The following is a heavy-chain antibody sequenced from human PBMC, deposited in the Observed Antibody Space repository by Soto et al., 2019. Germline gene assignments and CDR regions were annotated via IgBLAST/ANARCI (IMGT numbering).Heavy chain of an antibody. CDR3: AREGIWSCYYQIAHDYYNYYGVDV. Sequence: ASVKVSCKASGYTFTNYDINWVRQASGQGLEWMGWMNLHNGNTGYAQKFQGRVTMTRNTSISTAYMELSSLRSEDTAIYYCAREGIWSCYYQIAHDYYNYYGVDVWGQGNTVTVSS. V-gene: IGHV1-8*01. CDR2: MNLHNGNT. D-gene: IGHD3-3*01. CDR1: GYTFTNYD. J-gene: IGHJ6*02.